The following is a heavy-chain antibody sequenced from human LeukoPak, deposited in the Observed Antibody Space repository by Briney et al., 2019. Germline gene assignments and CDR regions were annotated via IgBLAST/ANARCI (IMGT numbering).Heavy chain of an antibody. D-gene: IGHD3-10*01. J-gene: IGHJ4*02. V-gene: IGHV3-66*01. CDR2: IYSGGTT. CDR1: GFTVNKNY. Sequence: GGSLRLSCAASGFTVNKNYMIWVRQAPGKGLECVSVIYSGGTTWYADSVKGRCTISRDTNTLYLQMNSLRAADTAVYYCARKSDSLLVREGDCWGQGTLVTVSS. CDR3: ARKSDSLLVREGDC.